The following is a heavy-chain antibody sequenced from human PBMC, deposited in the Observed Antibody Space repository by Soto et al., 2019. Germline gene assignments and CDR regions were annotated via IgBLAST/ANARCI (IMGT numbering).Heavy chain of an antibody. CDR1: GDSVSSNSAA. Sequence: PSQTLSLTCAISGDSVSSNSAAWNWIRQSPSRGLEWLGRTYYRSKWYNDYAVSVKSRITINPDTSKNQFSLQLNSVTPEDTAVYYRARDEASSGWSYYGMDVWGQGTTVTVSS. V-gene: IGHV6-1*01. CDR3: ARDEASSGWSYYGMDV. CDR2: TYYRSKWYN. J-gene: IGHJ6*02. D-gene: IGHD6-19*01.